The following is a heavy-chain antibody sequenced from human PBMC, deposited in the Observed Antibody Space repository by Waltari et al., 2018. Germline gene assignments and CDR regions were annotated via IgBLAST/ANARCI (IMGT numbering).Heavy chain of an antibody. CDR1: GDSVSSTSAA. CDR2: TYYRSKWYN. CDR3: ARGLGQQLDLFDY. Sequence: QVQLQQSGPGLVKPSQTLSLTCAISGDSVSSTSAAWHWLRPSPSRGLEWLGRTYYRSKWYNDYAVSVKSRITINPDTSKNQFSLQLNSVTPEDTAVYYCARGLGQQLDLFDYWGQGTLVTVSS. D-gene: IGHD6-13*01. V-gene: IGHV6-1*01. J-gene: IGHJ4*02.